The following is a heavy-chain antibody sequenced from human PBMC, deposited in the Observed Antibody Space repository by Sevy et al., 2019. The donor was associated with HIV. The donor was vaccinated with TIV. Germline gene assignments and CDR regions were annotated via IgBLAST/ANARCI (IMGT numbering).Heavy chain of an antibody. J-gene: IGHJ1*01. Sequence: GESLKISCAASGFTFSSYAMHWVRQAPGKGLEWVAVISYDGSNKYYADSVKGRFTISRDNSKNTLYLQMNSLRAEDTAVYYCAKESYYDTAGGFQHWGQGTLVTVSS. CDR2: ISYDGSNK. CDR1: GFTFSSYA. CDR3: AKESYYDTAGGFQH. D-gene: IGHD3-22*01. V-gene: IGHV3-30-3*01.